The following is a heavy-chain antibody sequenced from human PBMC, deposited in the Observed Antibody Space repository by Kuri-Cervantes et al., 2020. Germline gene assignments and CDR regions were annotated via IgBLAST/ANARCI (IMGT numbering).Heavy chain of an antibody. J-gene: IGHJ6*03. CDR2: ITGSGGST. CDR1: GLTFSIYA. D-gene: IGHD4-17*01. V-gene: IGHV3-23*01. Sequence: GESLKISCAASGLTFSIYAMSWVRQAPGKGLEWVSTITGSGGSTYYADSVKGRFTISRDNAKNSLYLQMNSLRAEDTAVYYCARGGYGDYNNYYYYMDVWGKGTTVTVSS. CDR3: ARGGYGDYNNYYYYMDV.